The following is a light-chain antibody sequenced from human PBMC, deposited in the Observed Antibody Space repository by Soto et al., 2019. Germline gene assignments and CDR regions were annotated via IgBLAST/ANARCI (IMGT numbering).Light chain of an antibody. CDR3: QQYGRYRT. V-gene: IGKV1-5*03. CDR1: QSTSTW. Sequence: DIQMTQSPSTRSASVGDRVTITCRASQSTSTWLAWYQHKPGKAPNLLIYKASSLESGVPTRFSGSGSGTDFTLTISSLQPDDVATYYCQQYGRYRTLGQGTQVEIK. CDR2: KAS. J-gene: IGKJ1*01.